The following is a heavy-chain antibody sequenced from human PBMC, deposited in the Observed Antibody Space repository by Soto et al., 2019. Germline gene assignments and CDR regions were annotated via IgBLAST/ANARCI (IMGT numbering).Heavy chain of an antibody. V-gene: IGHV3-30-3*01. Sequence: GGSLRLSCAASGFTFSSYAMHWVRQAPGKGLEWVAVISYDGSNKYYADSVKGRFTISRDNSKNTLYLQMNSLRAEDTAVYYCASREEPTYSSSWSPLDYWGQGTLVTVSS. D-gene: IGHD6-13*01. CDR2: ISYDGSNK. CDR1: GFTFSSYA. J-gene: IGHJ4*02. CDR3: ASREEPTYSSSWSPLDY.